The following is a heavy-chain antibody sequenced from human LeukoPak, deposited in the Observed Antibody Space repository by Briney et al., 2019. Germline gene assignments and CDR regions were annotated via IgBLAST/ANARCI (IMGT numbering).Heavy chain of an antibody. CDR3: ARSQYSGSYNFDY. Sequence: KTSETLSLTCTVSGGSISSSSYYWGWIRQPPGKGLEWIGSIYYSGSTYYNPSLKSRVTISVDTSKNQFSLKLSSVTAADTAVYYCARSQYSGSYNFDYWGQGTLVTVSS. CDR2: IYYSGST. D-gene: IGHD1-26*01. CDR1: GGSISSSSYY. J-gene: IGHJ4*02. V-gene: IGHV4-39*07.